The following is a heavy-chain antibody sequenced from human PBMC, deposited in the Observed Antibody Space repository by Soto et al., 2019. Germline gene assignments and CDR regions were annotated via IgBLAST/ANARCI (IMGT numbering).Heavy chain of an antibody. D-gene: IGHD1-26*01. CDR2: IYYSGST. V-gene: IGHV4-39*01. CDR3: ARRLIVGGPVPHRFGY. CDR1: GGSISSSSYY. Sequence: SETLSLTCTVAGGSISSSSYYWGWIRQPPGKGLEWIGSIYYSGSTYYNPSLKSRVTISVDTSKNQFSLKLSSVTAADTAVYYRARRLIVGGPVPHRFGYSGQGTLVTVYS. J-gene: IGHJ4*02.